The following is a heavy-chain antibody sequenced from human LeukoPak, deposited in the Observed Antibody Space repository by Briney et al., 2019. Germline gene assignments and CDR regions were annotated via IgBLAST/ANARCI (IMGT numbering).Heavy chain of an antibody. CDR1: GLTFSGSA. CDR2: IRSKANNYAT. V-gene: IGHV3-73*01. J-gene: IGHJ4*02. Sequence: PGGSLRLSCAASGLTFSGSAMHWVRQASGKGLERVGRIRSKANNYATAYAASVKGRFTVSRDDSKNTAYLQMNSLKTEDTAVYYCTRFYDFGLDYWGQGTLVTVSS. D-gene: IGHD3-3*01. CDR3: TRFYDFGLDY.